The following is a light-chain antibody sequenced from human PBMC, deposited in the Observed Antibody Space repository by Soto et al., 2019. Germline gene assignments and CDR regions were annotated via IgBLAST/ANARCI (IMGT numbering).Light chain of an antibody. CDR3: LRFNSAPIT. V-gene: IGKV1-13*02. J-gene: IGKJ5*01. CDR2: DVS. Sequence: AIQVTQSPSSLSASVGDRVTITCRSSQDIRGAVAWYQQKPGKAPNLQIYDVSTLASGVQSRFSGSYSGTEVTLTISIRQPEDFGAYYCLRFNSAPITVGQGTRLEI. CDR1: QDIRGA.